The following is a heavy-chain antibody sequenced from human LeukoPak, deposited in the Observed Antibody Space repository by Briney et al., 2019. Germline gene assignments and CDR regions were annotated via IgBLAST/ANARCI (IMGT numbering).Heavy chain of an antibody. V-gene: IGHV3-13*01. D-gene: IGHD6-13*01. Sequence: QSGGPLRLSCAASGFTFSSYDMHWVRQATGKGLEWVSAIGTAGDTYYPGSVKGRFTISRENAKNSLYLHMNSLRARDQAVYYCAVSFAAPGTIGTDVSGQASTVTAYS. CDR3: AVSFAAPGTIGTDV. J-gene: IGHJ6*02. CDR2: IGTAGDT. CDR1: GFTFSSYD.